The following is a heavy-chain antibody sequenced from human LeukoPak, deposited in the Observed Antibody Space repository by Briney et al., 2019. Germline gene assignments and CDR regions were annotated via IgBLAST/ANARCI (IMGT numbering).Heavy chain of an antibody. V-gene: IGHV3-33*01. CDR2: IWYDGSNK. CDR3: AGSLAYCGGDCRLGDY. CDR1: GFTFSSYG. D-gene: IGHD2-21*02. J-gene: IGHJ4*02. Sequence: GGSLRLSCAASGFTFSSYGMHWVRQAPGKGLEWVAVIWYDGSNKFNADSVKGRFTISRDNSKNTLYLQMNSLRAEDTAVYYCAGSLAYCGGDCRLGDYWGQGTLVTVSS.